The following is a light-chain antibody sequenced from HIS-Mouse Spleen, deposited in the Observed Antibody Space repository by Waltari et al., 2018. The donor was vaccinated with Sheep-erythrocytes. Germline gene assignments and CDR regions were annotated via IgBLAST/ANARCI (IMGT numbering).Light chain of an antibody. V-gene: IGLV2-8*01. CDR1: SRDVGGYNY. Sequence: QSALTQPPSASGSPGQSVTIPCTGTSRDVGGYNYVSWNHQPPGKAPKLMIYEVSKRPSGVPDRFSGSKSGNTASLTVSGLQAEDEADYYCSSYAGSNNWVFGGGTKLTVL. CDR3: SSYAGSNNWV. J-gene: IGLJ3*02. CDR2: EVS.